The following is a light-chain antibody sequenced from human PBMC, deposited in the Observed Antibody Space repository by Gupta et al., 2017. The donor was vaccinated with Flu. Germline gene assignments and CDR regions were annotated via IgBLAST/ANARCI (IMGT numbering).Light chain of an antibody. J-gene: IGKJ5*01. V-gene: IGKV3D-15*01. Sequence: EVVMTQSPATLSVSAGERATLSCRASQSINTDLAWYQQKPGQSPTLLIYGASTRATGIPARFSGSGSGTEFTLTITSLQSEDFAVYFCQQYNNWPPITFGRGTRLDIK. CDR2: GAS. CDR1: QSINTD. CDR3: QQYNNWPPIT.